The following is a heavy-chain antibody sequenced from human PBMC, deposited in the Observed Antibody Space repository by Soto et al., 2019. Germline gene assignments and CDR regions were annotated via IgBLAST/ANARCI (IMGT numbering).Heavy chain of an antibody. Sequence: QAGGSLRLSCAASGFTFSRYGIHWVRQAPGKGLEWVAFISYDGSNKYYEDTVKGRFTVSRDNSKNTLYLQMNSLTAEDTAVYYCANSFQGHRHYDYGMDXWGQGTTVTVS. J-gene: IGHJ6*02. V-gene: IGHV3-30*18. CDR2: ISYDGSNK. CDR3: ANSFQGHRHYDYGMDX. CDR1: GFTFSRYG. D-gene: IGHD3-10*01.